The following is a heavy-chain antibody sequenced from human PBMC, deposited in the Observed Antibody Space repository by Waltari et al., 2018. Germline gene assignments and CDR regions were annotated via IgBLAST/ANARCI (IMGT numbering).Heavy chain of an antibody. Sequence: LVQSGAEVKKPGASVKVSCKASGYNFTGYAILWVRQAPGQGLERMGRINPKNGDTHYAQKFQGRVAMTTDTSTNTAFMELHSLRSDDTAVYYCLRDSSGSHFDYWGQGTLVTVSS. CDR3: LRDSSGSHFDY. CDR2: INPKNGDT. CDR1: GYNFTGYA. D-gene: IGHD3-22*01. J-gene: IGHJ4*02. V-gene: IGHV1-2*06.